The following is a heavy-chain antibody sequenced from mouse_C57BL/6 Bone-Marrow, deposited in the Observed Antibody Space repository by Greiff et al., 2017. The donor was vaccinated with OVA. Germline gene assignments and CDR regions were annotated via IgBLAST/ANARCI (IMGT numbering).Heavy chain of an antibody. J-gene: IGHJ2*01. CDR3: ARHQLGLDY. CDR1: GFTFSSYG. CDR2: ISSGGSYT. V-gene: IGHV5-6*01. D-gene: IGHD4-1*02. Sequence: VQLQQSGGDLVKPGGSLKLSCAASGFTFSSYGMSWVGQTPDKRLEWVATISSGGSYTYYPDSVKGRFTISRDNAKNTLYLQMSSLKSEDTAMYYCARHQLGLDYWGQGTTLTVSS.